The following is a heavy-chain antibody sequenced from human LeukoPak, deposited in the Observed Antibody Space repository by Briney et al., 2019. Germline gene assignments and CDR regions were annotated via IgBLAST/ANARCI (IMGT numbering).Heavy chain of an antibody. CDR2: ISWNSGSI. CDR3: AKDLYSSGWFHAFDY. Sequence: AGGSLRLSCAASGFTFDDYAMNWVRQVPGKGLEWVSGISWNSGSIGYADSVKGRFTISRDNAKNSLYLQMNSLRAEDMALYYCAKDLYSSGWFHAFDYWGQGTLVTVSS. V-gene: IGHV3-9*03. D-gene: IGHD6-19*01. J-gene: IGHJ4*02. CDR1: GFTFDDYA.